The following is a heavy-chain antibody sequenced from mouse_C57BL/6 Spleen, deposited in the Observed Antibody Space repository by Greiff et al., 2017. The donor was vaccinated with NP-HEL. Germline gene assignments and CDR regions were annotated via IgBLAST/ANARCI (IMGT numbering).Heavy chain of an antibody. CDR3: ARGALITTVVASNFDV. J-gene: IGHJ1*03. V-gene: IGHV1-64*01. Sequence: QVQLQQPGAELVKPGASVKLSCKASGYTFTSYWMHWVKQRPGQGLEWIGMIHPNSGSTNYNEKFKSKATLTVDKSSSTAYMQLSSLTSEDSAVYYCARGALITTVVASNFDVWCTGTTVTVSS. D-gene: IGHD1-1*01. CDR1: GYTFTSYW. CDR2: IHPNSGST.